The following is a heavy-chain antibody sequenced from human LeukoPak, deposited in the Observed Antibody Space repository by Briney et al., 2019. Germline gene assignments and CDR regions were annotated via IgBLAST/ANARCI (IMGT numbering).Heavy chain of an antibody. CDR1: GGSISSSSYY. CDR3: ARGRSYGDYGDYYYYMDV. Sequence: PSETLSLTCTVSGGSISSSSYYWGWIRQPPGKGLEWIGSIYYSGSTYYNPSLKSRVTISVDTSKNQFSLKLSSVTAADTAVYYCARGRSYGDYGDYYYYMDVWGKGTTVTVSS. D-gene: IGHD4-17*01. J-gene: IGHJ6*03. V-gene: IGHV4-39*07. CDR2: IYYSGST.